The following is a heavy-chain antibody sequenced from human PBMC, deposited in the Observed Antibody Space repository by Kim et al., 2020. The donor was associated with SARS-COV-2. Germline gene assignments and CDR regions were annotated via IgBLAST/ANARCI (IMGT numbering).Heavy chain of an antibody. V-gene: IGHV3-74*03. J-gene: IGHJ4*02. Sequence: GGSLRLSCAASGFTFSNWWMHWVRQAPGKGLVWVSRINRDGTTAQYADSVRGRFTISRDNAKNTVFLQMNSLTAEDTAVYYCTKDLHILATDYWGQGTLVTVSS. CDR3: TKDLHILATDY. D-gene: IGHD2-8*02. CDR2: INRDGTTA. CDR1: GFTFSNWW.